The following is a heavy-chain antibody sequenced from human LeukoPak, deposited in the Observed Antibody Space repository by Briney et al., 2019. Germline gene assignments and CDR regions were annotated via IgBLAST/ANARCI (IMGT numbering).Heavy chain of an antibody. CDR2: INPKSGGT. J-gene: IGHJ4*02. D-gene: IGHD7-27*01. Sequence: ASVKVSCKASGYSFTASYVHWVRQALGQGLEWMGWINPKSGGTNYEQKFQGRVTMTRDTSISTAYMELSGLRSDDTAVYYCARLGNQLDHWGQGTLVTVSS. V-gene: IGHV1-2*02. CDR1: GYSFTASY. CDR3: ARLGNQLDH.